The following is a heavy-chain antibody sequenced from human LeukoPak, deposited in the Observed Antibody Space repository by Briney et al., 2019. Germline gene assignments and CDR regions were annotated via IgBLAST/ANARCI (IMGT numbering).Heavy chain of an antibody. J-gene: IGHJ4*02. Sequence: ASVKVSCKTSGFTFTSYGISWMRQAPGQGLEWMAWICANNGDTHYAQRLRGGVTLTTDTSTGTSYMEVRSLRSDDTAVYYCARNGMGCPLGFWGQGTLVTVSS. V-gene: IGHV1-18*04. D-gene: IGHD2-8*01. CDR3: ARNGMGCPLGF. CDR1: GFTFTSYG. CDR2: ICANNGDT.